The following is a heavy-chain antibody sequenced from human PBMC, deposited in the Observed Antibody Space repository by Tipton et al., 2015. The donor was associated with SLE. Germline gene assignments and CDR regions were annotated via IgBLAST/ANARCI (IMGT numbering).Heavy chain of an antibody. V-gene: IGHV4-59*08. CDR2: MHYRGDT. CDR1: GGSISRYY. CDR3: ARSIYRMQLFDS. D-gene: IGHD3-16*02. J-gene: IGHJ4*02. Sequence: TLSLTSTVSGGSISRYYWSWIRQPPGRGLEWIGYMHYRGDTNYNPSLKSRVTISVDTSKSQFSLRLNSVTAADTAVYFCARSIYRMQLFDSWGQGALVTVSS.